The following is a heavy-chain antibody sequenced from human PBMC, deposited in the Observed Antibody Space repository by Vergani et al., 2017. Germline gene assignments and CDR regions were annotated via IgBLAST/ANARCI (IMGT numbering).Heavy chain of an antibody. CDR1: GFTFSRYA. J-gene: IGHJ4*02. D-gene: IGHD3-3*01. CDR3: ATALYYDFWNGYYRGPYFDY. V-gene: IGHV3-30*04. CDR2: ISNDGSDK. Sequence: QVQLVESGGGVVQPGRSLRLSCAASGFTFSRYAMHWVRQAPGKGLEWVAGISNDGSDKYYADSVKGRFTISRDNSKNTLYLQMNSLRAEDTAVYYCATALYYDFWNGYYRGPYFDYWGQGTLVTVSS.